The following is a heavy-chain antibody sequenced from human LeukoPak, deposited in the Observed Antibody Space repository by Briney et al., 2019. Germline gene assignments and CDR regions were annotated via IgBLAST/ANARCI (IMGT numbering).Heavy chain of an antibody. CDR3: ARDMAGFDY. V-gene: IGHV3-48*03. J-gene: IGHJ4*02. CDR2: ISSSGRTI. Sequence: GGSLRLSCAASGFTFSTYEMNWIRQAPGTGLEWVSYISSSGRTIYYADSVKGRFTISRDNAKNSLFLQMNSLRAEDTAVYYCARDMAGFDYWGQGTLVTVSS. D-gene: IGHD3-10*01. CDR1: GFTFSTYE.